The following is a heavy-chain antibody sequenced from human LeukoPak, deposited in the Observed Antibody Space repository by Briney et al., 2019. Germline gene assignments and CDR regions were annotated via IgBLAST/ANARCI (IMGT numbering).Heavy chain of an antibody. CDR2: IDPSDSYT. CDR3: ARLDYYGSGSYYNEDY. V-gene: IGHV5-10-1*01. CDR1: GYSFTSYW. D-gene: IGHD3-10*01. Sequence: GEPLKISCKGSGYSFTSYWISWVRQMPGKGLEWMGRIDPSDSYTNYSPSFQGHVTISADKSISTAYLQWSSLKASDTAMYYCARLDYYGSGSYYNEDYWGQGTLVTVSS. J-gene: IGHJ4*02.